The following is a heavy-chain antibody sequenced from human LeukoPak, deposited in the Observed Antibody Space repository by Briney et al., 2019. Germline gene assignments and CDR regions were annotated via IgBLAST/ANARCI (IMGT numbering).Heavy chain of an antibody. CDR1: GYTFTSYY. CDR2: INPSGGST. J-gene: IGHJ4*02. CDR3: ARVDPIGHHFDY. Sequence: SSVKVSCKASGYTFTSYYMHWVRQAPGQGLEWMGIINPSGGSTSYAQKFQGRVTMTRDTSTSTVYMELSSLRSEDTAVYYCARVDPIGHHFDYWGQGTLVTVSS. V-gene: IGHV1-46*01.